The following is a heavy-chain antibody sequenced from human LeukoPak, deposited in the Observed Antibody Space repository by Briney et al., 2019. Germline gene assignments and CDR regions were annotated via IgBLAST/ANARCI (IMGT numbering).Heavy chain of an antibody. CDR3: ARAHPGYGGPEYFQH. Sequence: PSETLSLTCTVSGGSISSYYWSWIRQPPGKGLEWIGYIYYSGSTNYNPSLKSRVTISVDTSKNQFSLKLSSVTAADTAVYYCARAHPGYGGPEYFQHWGQGTLVTVSS. J-gene: IGHJ1*01. CDR2: IYYSGST. CDR1: GGSISSYY. V-gene: IGHV4-59*12. D-gene: IGHD4-23*01.